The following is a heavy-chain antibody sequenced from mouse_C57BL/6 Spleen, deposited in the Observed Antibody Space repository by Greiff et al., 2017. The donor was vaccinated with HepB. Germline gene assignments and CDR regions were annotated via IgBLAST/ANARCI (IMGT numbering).Heavy chain of an antibody. CDR3: ARRDSSGYAWFAY. Sequence: QVQLQQPGAELVKPGASVKMSCKASGYTFTSYWITWVKQRPGQGLEWIGDIYPGSGSTNYNEKFKSKATLTVDTSSSTAYMQLSSLTSEDSAVYYCARRDSSGYAWFAYWGQGTLVTVSA. CDR2: IYPGSGST. CDR1: GYTFTSYW. V-gene: IGHV1-55*01. D-gene: IGHD3-2*02. J-gene: IGHJ3*01.